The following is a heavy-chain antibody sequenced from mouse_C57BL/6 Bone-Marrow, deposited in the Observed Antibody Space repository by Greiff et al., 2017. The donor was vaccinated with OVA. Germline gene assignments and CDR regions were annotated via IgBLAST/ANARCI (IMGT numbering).Heavy chain of an antibody. J-gene: IGHJ2*01. Sequence: VQLQQSGAELVRPGASVKLSCTASGFNIKDAYMHWVKQRPEQGLEWIGWIDPENGDTEYASKFQGKATITADTSSNTAYLQLSSLTSEDTAVYYCTTVADYFDYWGQGTTLTVSS. D-gene: IGHD1-1*01. CDR2: IDPENGDT. CDR3: TTVADYFDY. CDR1: GFNIKDAY. V-gene: IGHV14-4*01.